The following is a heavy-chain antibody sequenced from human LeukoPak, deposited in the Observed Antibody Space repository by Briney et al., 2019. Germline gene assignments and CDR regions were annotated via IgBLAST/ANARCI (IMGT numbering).Heavy chain of an antibody. CDR1: GFIFSDYC. CDR2: MSSSGNTI. CDR3: ARSGWNMNYYYYMDV. D-gene: IGHD1/OR15-1a*01. Sequence: GGSLRLSCAASGFIFSDYCMSWIRQAPGKGLEWVSYMSSSGNTIHYADSVKGRFTISRDNAKNSLYLQMNSLRAEDTAVYYCARSGWNMNYYYYMDVWGKGTTVTVSS. J-gene: IGHJ6*03. V-gene: IGHV3-11*01.